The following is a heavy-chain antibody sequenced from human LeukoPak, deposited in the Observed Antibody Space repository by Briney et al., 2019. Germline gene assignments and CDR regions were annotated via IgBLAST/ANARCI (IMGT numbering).Heavy chain of an antibody. V-gene: IGHV1-18*01. CDR3: ARDPRRGSSWFDAFDI. J-gene: IGHJ3*02. CDR1: GYTFTSYG. D-gene: IGHD6-13*01. CDR2: ISAYNGNT. Sequence: GASVKVSCKASGYTFTSYGISWVRQAPGQGLEWMGWISAYNGNTNYAQKLQGRVTMTTDTSTSTAYMELSSLRSEDTAVYYCARDPRRGSSWFDAFDIWGQGTMVTVSS.